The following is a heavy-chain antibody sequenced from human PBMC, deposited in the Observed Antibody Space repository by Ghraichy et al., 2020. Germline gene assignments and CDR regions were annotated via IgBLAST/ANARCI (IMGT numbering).Heavy chain of an antibody. V-gene: IGHV3-23*01. CDR1: GFTFSSYA. CDR2: ISGSGGTT. D-gene: IGHD2-15*01. Sequence: GSLRLSCAASGFTFSSYAMSWVRQAPGKGLEWVSGISGSGGTTYYADSVKGRFTISRDNSKNTLYLQMSSLRADDTAVYYCAKGGYCSGGNCFRNNWFDPWGQGTLVTVSS. J-gene: IGHJ5*02. CDR3: AKGGYCSGGNCFRNNWFDP.